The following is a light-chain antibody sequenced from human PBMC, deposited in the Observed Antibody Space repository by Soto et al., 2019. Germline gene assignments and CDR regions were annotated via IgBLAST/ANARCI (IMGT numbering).Light chain of an antibody. CDR1: SIDISDYNY. V-gene: IGLV2-8*01. CDR3: SSYTGSSNFYV. J-gene: IGLJ1*01. CDR2: EVS. Sequence: QSVLTQPPSASGSPGQSVTISCTGTSIDISDYNYVSWYRQHPGKAPKLMIYEVSKRPSGVPDRFSGSKSGNTASLTVTGLQAEDEADYYCSSYTGSSNFYVVGTGTKVTV.